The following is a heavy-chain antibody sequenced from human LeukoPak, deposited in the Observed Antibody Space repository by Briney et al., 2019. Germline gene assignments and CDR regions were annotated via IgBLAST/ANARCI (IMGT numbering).Heavy chain of an antibody. CDR3: AKGLDGSGSPYYYGMDV. CDR1: GFTFSSYG. J-gene: IGHJ6*02. CDR2: ISYDGSNK. V-gene: IGHV3-30*18. Sequence: GGSLRLSCAASGFTFSSYGMHWVRQAPGKGLEWVAVISYDGSNKYYADSVKGRFTISRDNSKNTLYLQMNSLRAEDTAVYYCAKGLDGSGSPYYYGMDVWGRGTTVTVSS. D-gene: IGHD3-10*01.